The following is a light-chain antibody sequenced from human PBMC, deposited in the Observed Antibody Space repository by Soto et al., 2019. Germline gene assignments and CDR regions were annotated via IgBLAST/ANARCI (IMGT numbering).Light chain of an antibody. Sequence: DIQMTQSPSTLSASVGDRVTITCRASQSISSWLAWYQQKPWKAPKLLIYKASSLESGVPSRFSGSGSGTEFTLTISSLQPDDFATYYGQQYNSYSRTFGQGTKVEIK. CDR1: QSISSW. J-gene: IGKJ1*01. CDR3: QQYNSYSRT. V-gene: IGKV1-5*03. CDR2: KAS.